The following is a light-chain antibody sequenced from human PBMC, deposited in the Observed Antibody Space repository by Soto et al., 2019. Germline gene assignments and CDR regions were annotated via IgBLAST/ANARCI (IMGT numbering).Light chain of an antibody. V-gene: IGKV1-39*01. J-gene: IGKJ5*01. CDR3: QQSYSTLSIT. Sequence: DIRMTQSPSSLSASVGDRVTITCRASESISRHLNWYQQKPGKAPKLLIYAASSLQNGVPSRFSGSGSGTEFTLTISNLQPEDFATYYCQQSYSTLSITFGQGTRLEIK. CDR2: AAS. CDR1: ESISRH.